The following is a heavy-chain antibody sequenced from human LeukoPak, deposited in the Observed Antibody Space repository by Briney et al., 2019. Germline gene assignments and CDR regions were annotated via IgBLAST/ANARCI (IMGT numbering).Heavy chain of an antibody. CDR3: AKGSERYSYSIMDY. Sequence: GGSLRLSCAASGFTFSSYAMTWVRQAPGKGLEWVSAISGSGGTTNYADSVMGRFTISRDNSKNTLYLQMNSLRAEDTAVYYCAKGSERYSYSIMDYWGQGTLVTVSS. D-gene: IGHD5-18*01. J-gene: IGHJ4*02. V-gene: IGHV3-23*01. CDR2: ISGSGGTT. CDR1: GFTFSSYA.